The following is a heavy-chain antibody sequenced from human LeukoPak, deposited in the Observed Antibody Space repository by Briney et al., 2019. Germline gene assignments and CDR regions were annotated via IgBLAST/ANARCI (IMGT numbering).Heavy chain of an antibody. CDR3: ARRAYCGGDCYLDY. J-gene: IGHJ4*02. D-gene: IGHD2-21*02. CDR1: GYSFTTYW. CDR2: IYPGDSDT. Sequence: GESLKISCKGSGYSFTTYWIGWVRQMPGKGLEWMGIIYPGDSDTRYSPSFQGQVIISADKSISTSYLQWSSLKASDTAMYYCARRAYCGGDCYLDYWGQGTLVTVSS. V-gene: IGHV5-51*01.